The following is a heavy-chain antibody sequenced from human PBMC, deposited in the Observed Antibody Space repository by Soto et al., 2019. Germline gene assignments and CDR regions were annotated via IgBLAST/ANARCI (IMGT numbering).Heavy chain of an antibody. Sequence: SETLSLTCTVPGGSISSGGYYWSWVRQHPGKGLEWIGYIYDSGSTYYNPSLKSRVTISIDTSKNQFSLKLTSVTAADTAVYYCASQATGWYPDYWGQGTLVTVSS. D-gene: IGHD6-19*01. CDR3: ASQATGWYPDY. V-gene: IGHV4-31*03. CDR2: IYDSGST. J-gene: IGHJ4*02. CDR1: GGSISSGGYY.